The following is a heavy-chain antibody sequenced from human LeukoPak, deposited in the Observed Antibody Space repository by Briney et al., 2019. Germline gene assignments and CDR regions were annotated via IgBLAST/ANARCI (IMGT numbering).Heavy chain of an antibody. CDR1: GGSFSGYY. V-gene: IGHV4-34*01. J-gene: IGHJ5*02. CDR2: INHSGST. Sequence: SETLSLTCAVYGGSFSGYYWSWIRQPPGKGLEWIGEINHSGSTNYNPSLKSRVTISVDTSKNQFSLKLSSVTAADTAVYYCARGPDYGDCYWFDPWGQGTLVTVSS. D-gene: IGHD4-17*01. CDR3: ARGPDYGDCYWFDP.